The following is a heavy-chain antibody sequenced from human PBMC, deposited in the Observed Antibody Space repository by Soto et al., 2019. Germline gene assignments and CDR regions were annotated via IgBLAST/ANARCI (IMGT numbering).Heavy chain of an antibody. CDR3: ARAPPYSSSWYYFDY. V-gene: IGHV4-59*12. CDR2: IYYSGST. D-gene: IGHD6-13*01. J-gene: IGHJ4*02. CDR1: GGSISSYY. Sequence: SETLSLTCTVSGGSISSYYWSWIRQPPGKGLEWIGYIYYSGSTNYNPSLKSRVTISVDTSKNQFSLKLSSVTAADTAVYYCARAPPYSSSWYYFDYWGQGTLVTVSS.